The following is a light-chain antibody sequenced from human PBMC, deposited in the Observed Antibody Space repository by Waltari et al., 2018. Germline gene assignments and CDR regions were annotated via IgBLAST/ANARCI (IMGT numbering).Light chain of an antibody. CDR3: QHYLRLPAT. CDR2: HAS. CDR1: QSVSTY. Sequence: EIVLTQSPGTLSLSPGERATLSCRASQSVSTYLAWYQQKPGQAPSLLIYHASSRATGIPDRFSGSGSGTDFSLTISRLEPEDFAVYYCQHYLRLPATFGQGTKVEIK. V-gene: IGKV3-20*01. J-gene: IGKJ1*01.